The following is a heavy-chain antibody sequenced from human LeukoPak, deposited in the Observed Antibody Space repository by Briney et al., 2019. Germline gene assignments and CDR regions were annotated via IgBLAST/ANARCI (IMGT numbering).Heavy chain of an antibody. V-gene: IGHV4-59*08. Sequence: SDTLSLTCTVSGGSISSHYWSWIRQPPGKALEWIGDIYYTGSINYNPSLKSRVTISVDTSKNQFSLKLGSVTAADTAVYYCARTSWVQSSYYFEYWGQGTLVTVSS. CDR3: ARTSWVQSSYYFEY. J-gene: IGHJ4*02. D-gene: IGHD5-24*01. CDR1: GGSISSHY. CDR2: IYYTGSI.